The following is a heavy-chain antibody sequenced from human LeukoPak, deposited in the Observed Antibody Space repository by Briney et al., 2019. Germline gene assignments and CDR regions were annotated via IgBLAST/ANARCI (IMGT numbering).Heavy chain of an antibody. CDR2: IFHTGHT. CDR1: GGSISSGDYP. J-gene: IGHJ4*02. Sequence: PSQTLSLTCAVSGGSISSGDYPWSWIRQPPGKGLEWIGYIFHTGHTSYNPSLKSRVTISVDMSKNQLSLKLSSVTAADTAVYYCARDLSNDFWSGYYDYWGQGTLVTVSS. CDR3: ARDLSNDFWSGYYDY. V-gene: IGHV4-30-2*01. D-gene: IGHD3-3*01.